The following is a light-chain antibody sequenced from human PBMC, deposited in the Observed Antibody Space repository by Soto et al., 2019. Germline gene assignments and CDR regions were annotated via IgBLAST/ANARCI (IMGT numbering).Light chain of an antibody. CDR2: GAS. J-gene: IGKJ1*01. V-gene: IGKV1-27*01. CDR3: QKYDSAPLT. CDR1: QGISNN. Sequence: DIQMTQSPSSLSASVGDRVTITCRASQGISNNLAWYQQKPGKVPRLLIYGASTLQSGVPSRFSGSGSGTDFPLTISSLQAEDVATYYCQKYDSAPLTFGQGTKVEFK.